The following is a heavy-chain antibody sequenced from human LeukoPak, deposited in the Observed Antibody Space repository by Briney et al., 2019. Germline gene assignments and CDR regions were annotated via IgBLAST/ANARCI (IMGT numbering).Heavy chain of an antibody. Sequence: PSETLSLTCTVSGGSISRSSYYWGWVRQPPGKGLEWIGSIYYSVSTYYNPSLKSRVTISLDTSKNQFSLKVTSVTAADTAVYYCARVEAVTTLSWFDPWGQGTLVTVSS. CDR1: GGSISRSSYY. CDR2: IYYSVST. V-gene: IGHV4-39*01. CDR3: ARVEAVTTLSWFDP. J-gene: IGHJ5*02. D-gene: IGHD4-17*01.